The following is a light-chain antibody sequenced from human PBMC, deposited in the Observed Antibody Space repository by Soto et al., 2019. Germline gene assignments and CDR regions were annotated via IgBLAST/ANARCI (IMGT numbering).Light chain of an antibody. CDR1: NSNVGVYKN. Sequence: QSALIQPRSVSGSPGQSVTISCSGTNSNVGVYKNVSWYQQQPGKAPRLMIYGVTKRQSGVPDRFTGSKSGNTASLTTSGLQAEDEADYYCCSYVGSYSWAFGGGTKLTVL. J-gene: IGLJ3*02. CDR2: GVT. CDR3: CSYVGSYSWA. V-gene: IGLV2-11*01.